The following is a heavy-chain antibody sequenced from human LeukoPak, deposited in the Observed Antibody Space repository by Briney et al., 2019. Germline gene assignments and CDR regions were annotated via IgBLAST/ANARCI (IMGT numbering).Heavy chain of an antibody. CDR2: ISRSASNI. D-gene: IGHD3-16*01. CDR1: GFSFSSYN. CDR3: ARDPEGFGATYFDY. Sequence: GGSLRLFCVASGFSFSSYNRNWVRRAPGKGLEWVSSISRSASNIYYADSVKGRFTISRDNAKNSFYLQMNSLRAEDTAVFYCARDPEGFGATYFDYWGQGTLVTVSS. V-gene: IGHV3-21*01. J-gene: IGHJ4*02.